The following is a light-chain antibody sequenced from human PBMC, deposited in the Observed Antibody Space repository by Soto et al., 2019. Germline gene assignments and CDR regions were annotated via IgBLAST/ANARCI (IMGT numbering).Light chain of an antibody. V-gene: IGKV3-20*01. CDR3: HQFASSPGFT. Sequence: EIVLTQSPGTLSLSPGERATLSCRASQTINNRYLAWYQQKPGQAPRLLIYGASSRATGIPDRFSGSGSGTDCTLTIIRLEPEDFAVYYCHQFASSPGFTFGPGTKVDMK. CDR1: QTINNRY. CDR2: GAS. J-gene: IGKJ3*01.